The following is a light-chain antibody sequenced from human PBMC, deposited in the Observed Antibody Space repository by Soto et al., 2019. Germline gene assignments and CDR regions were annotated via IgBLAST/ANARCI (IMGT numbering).Light chain of an antibody. Sequence: EIVMTPAPATLAVSPGDTATLSCRSSQSLGGNLAWYQQKPGQGPRLLIFRATSRATGVPARFSASRSGTEFTLTISGLQSADFAIYYCQQYSNWPPWTFGPGTKVDIK. CDR1: QSLGGN. CDR3: QQYSNWPPWT. V-gene: IGKV3-15*01. CDR2: RAT. J-gene: IGKJ1*01.